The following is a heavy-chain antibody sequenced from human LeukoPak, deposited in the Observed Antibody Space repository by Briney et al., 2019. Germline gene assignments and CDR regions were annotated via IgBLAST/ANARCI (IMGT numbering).Heavy chain of an antibody. CDR3: ARGARDYYGSGSYLSWFDP. J-gene: IGHJ5*02. Sequence: ASVKVPCKASGYTFSSYAMNWVRQAPGQRLEWMGWINVGNGNTKYSQEFQGRVTITRDTSASTAYMELSSLRSEDTAVYYCARGARDYYGSGSYLSWFDPWGQGTLVTVSS. D-gene: IGHD3-10*01. V-gene: IGHV1-3*03. CDR1: GYTFSSYA. CDR2: INVGNGNT.